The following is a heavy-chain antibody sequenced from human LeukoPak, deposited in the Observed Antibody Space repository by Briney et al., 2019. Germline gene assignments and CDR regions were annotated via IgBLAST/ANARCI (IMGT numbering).Heavy chain of an antibody. D-gene: IGHD3-22*01. V-gene: IGHV3-30-3*01. CDR3: ARGHYDSSGYYLDY. CDR1: GFTFSSYA. Sequence: PGGSLRLSCAASGFTFSSYAMHWVRQAPGKGLEWVAAISYDGSNKYYAGSVKGRFTISRDNSKNTLYLQMNSLRAEDTAVYYCARGHYDSSGYYLDYWGQGTLVTVSS. J-gene: IGHJ4*02. CDR2: ISYDGSNK.